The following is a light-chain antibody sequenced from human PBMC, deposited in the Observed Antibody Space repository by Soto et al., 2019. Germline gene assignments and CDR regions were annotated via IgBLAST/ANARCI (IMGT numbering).Light chain of an antibody. V-gene: IGLV1-40*01. Sequence: QSVLTQPPSVSGAPGQRVTISCTGSSSNIGAGYAVHWYQQLPGAAPKLLIYDNNNRPSGVPDRFSGSKSGTTASLAITGLQAEDEADYYCQSYDNGLSGGAVFGGGTKLTVL. CDR2: DNN. J-gene: IGLJ7*01. CDR3: QSYDNGLSGGAV. CDR1: SSNIGAGYA.